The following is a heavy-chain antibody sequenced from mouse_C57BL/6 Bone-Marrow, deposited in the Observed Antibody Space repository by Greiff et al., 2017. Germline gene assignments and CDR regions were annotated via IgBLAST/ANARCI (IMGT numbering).Heavy chain of an antibody. CDR2: INPNYGTT. J-gene: IGHJ4*01. Sequence: EVQLQQSGPELVKPGASVKISCTASGYSFTAYNMYWVKQSNGKSLEWIGVINPNYGTTSYNQKFKGKATLTVDQSSSTAYMQLNSLTSEDSAVYYCARGYDYDYAMDYWGQGTSVTVSS. V-gene: IGHV1-39*01. D-gene: IGHD2-4*01. CDR1: GYSFTAYN. CDR3: ARGYDYDYAMDY.